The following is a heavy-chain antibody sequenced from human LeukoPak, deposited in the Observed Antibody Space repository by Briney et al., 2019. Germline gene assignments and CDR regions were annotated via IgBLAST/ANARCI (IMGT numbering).Heavy chain of an antibody. V-gene: IGHV4-39*01. CDR2: IYYSGST. D-gene: IGHD6-13*01. CDR1: GGSISSSSYY. CDR3: ARQAPTSSSWYVAAQRGRYYFDY. Sequence: PSETLSLTCTVSGGSISSSSYYWGWIRQPPGKGLEWIGSIYYSGSTYYNPSLQSRVTISVDTSKNQFSLKLSSVTAADTAVNYLARQAPTSSSWYVAAQRGRYYFDYWGQGTLVTVSS. J-gene: IGHJ4*02.